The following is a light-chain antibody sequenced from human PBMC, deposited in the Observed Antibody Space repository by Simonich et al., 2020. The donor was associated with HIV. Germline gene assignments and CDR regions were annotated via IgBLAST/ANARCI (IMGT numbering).Light chain of an antibody. CDR2: GAS. Sequence: EIVMTQSPATLFVSPGETATLSCRASKSVSSSLTWYQQQPGQAPRLLNSGASTRATGIPARCSGSGSGTEFTLTIRRMQSEDFAVYCCQQYNNWPPTFGQGTKVEIK. CDR1: KSVSSS. V-gene: IGKV3-15*01. J-gene: IGKJ1*01. CDR3: QQYNNWPPT.